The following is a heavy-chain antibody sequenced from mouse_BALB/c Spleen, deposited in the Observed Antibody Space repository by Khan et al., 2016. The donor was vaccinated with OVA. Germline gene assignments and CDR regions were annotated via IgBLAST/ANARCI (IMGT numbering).Heavy chain of an antibody. CDR3: ARNYDYAEGLAY. D-gene: IGHD2-4*01. Sequence: VKLEESGPGLVQPSQSLSITCTVSGFSLTTYGVHWVRQSPGKGLEWLGVIWSGGSTDYNAAFISRLTISKDNSKSQVLFKMTSQQANDTAIYYCARNYDYAEGLAYWGQGTLVTVSA. CDR2: IWSGGST. J-gene: IGHJ3*01. CDR1: GFSLTTYG. V-gene: IGHV2-2*02.